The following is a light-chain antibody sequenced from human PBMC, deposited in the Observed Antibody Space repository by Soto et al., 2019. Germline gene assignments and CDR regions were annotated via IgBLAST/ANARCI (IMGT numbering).Light chain of an antibody. CDR2: KAS. J-gene: IGKJ1*01. V-gene: IGKV1-5*03. CDR3: QHYNSYSEA. Sequence: IQLTQSPSSLSASVGDRVTITCRASQGISSYLGWYQQKPGKAPNLLIYKASTLKSGVPSRFSGSGSGTEFTLTISSLQPDGFATYYCQHYNSYSEAFGQGTKVDIK. CDR1: QGISSY.